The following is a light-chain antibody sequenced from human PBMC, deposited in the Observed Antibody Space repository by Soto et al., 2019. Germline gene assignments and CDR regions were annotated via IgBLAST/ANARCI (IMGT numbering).Light chain of an antibody. CDR2: GVS. Sequence: QSALTQPRSVSGSPGQSVTISCTGTSSDIGGYNYVSWYQQHPGKAPKLMIYGVSKRPSGVPDRFSGSKSGNTASLTISGLQADDEADYYCCSYAGSIVVFGGGTKLTVL. CDR1: SSDIGGYNY. CDR3: CSYAGSIVV. V-gene: IGLV2-11*01. J-gene: IGLJ3*02.